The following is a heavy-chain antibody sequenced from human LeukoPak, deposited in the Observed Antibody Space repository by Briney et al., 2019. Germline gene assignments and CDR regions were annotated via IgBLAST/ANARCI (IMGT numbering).Heavy chain of an antibody. J-gene: IGHJ4*02. V-gene: IGHV3-7*01. D-gene: IGHD1-7*01. CDR3: ARYRYNWNLIPYYFDY. Sequence: PGGSLRLSCAASGFTFSNYWMSWVRQAPGKGLEWVANIKQDGSEKYYVDSVKGRFTISRDNAKNSLYLQMNSLRAEDTAVYYCARYRYNWNLIPYYFDYWGQGTLVTVSS. CDR1: GFTFSNYW. CDR2: IKQDGSEK.